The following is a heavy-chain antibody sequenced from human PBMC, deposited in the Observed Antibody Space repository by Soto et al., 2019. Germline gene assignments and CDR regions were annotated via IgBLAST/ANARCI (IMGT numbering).Heavy chain of an antibody. J-gene: IGHJ4*02. CDR1: GGSISSYY. Sequence: PSETLSLTCTVSGGSISSYYWSWIRQPPGKGLEWIGYIYYSGSTNYNPSLKSRVTISVDTSKNQFSLKLSSVTAADTAVYYCASFSGYDRIRVDYWGQGTLVTVSS. CDR3: ASFSGYDRIRVDY. CDR2: IYYSGST. V-gene: IGHV4-59*01. D-gene: IGHD5-12*01.